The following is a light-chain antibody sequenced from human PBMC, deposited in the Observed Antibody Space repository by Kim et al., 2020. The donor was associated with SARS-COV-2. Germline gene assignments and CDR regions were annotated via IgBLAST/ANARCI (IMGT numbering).Light chain of an antibody. CDR3: SSYAGRQNLV. CDR1: SSDIGGYNF. J-gene: IGLJ2*01. V-gene: IGLV2-8*01. CDR2: EVN. Sequence: LTQPPSASGSPGQSVTISCTGTSSDIGGYNFVAWYQQHPGKAPKVMIYEVNKRPSGVPDRFSGSKSGNTASLTVSGLQAEDEADYYCSSYAGRQNLVFGGGTQLTVL.